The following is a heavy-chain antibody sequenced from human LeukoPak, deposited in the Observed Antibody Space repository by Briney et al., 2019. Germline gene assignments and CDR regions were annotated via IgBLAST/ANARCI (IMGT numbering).Heavy chain of an antibody. CDR2: ISGSGGST. V-gene: IGHV3-23*01. D-gene: IGHD4-23*01. CDR1: GFTFSSYA. Sequence: GGSLRLSCAASGFTFSSYAMSWVRQAPGKGLEWVSAISGSGGSTYYADSVKGRFTISRDNSKNTLYLQMNSLRAEDTAVYYCAGYGGNHDAFDIWGQGTMVTVSS. J-gene: IGHJ3*02. CDR3: AGYGGNHDAFDI.